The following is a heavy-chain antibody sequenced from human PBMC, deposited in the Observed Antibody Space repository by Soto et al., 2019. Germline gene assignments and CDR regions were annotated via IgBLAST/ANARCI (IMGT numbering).Heavy chain of an antibody. V-gene: IGHV3-33*01. CDR3: ARDKDSSGSPLGPSSFDP. CDR2: IWYDGSNK. J-gene: IGHJ5*02. D-gene: IGHD3-22*01. Sequence: GGSLRLSCAASGFTFSSYGMHWVRQAPGKGLEWVAVIWYDGSNKYYADSVKGRFTISRDNSKNTLYLQMNSLRAEDTAVYYCARDKDSSGSPLGPSSFDPWGQGTLVTVSS. CDR1: GFTFSSYG.